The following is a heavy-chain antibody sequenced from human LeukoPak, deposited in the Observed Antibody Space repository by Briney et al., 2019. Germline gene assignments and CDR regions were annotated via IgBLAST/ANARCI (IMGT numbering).Heavy chain of an antibody. J-gene: IGHJ4*02. CDR1: GGSISSSNW. Sequence: PSETLSLTCAVSGGSISSSNWWSWVRQPPGKGLEWIGEINHSGSTNYNPSLKSRVTISVDTSKNQFSLKLSSVTAADTAVYYCARGPYYYDSSGYSLDYWGQGTLVTVSS. D-gene: IGHD3-22*01. CDR2: INHSGST. CDR3: ARGPYYYDSSGYSLDY. V-gene: IGHV4-4*02.